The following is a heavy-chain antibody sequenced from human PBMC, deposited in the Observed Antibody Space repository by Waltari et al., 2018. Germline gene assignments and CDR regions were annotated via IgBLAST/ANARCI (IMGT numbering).Heavy chain of an antibody. V-gene: IGHV4-4*07. D-gene: IGHD3-3*01. CDR2: IYTSGST. Sequence: QVQLQESGPGLVKPSETLSLTCTVSGGSISSYYWSWIRQPAGKGLEWIGRIYTSGSTNYNPSLKSRVTMSVDTSKNQFSLKLSSVTAADTAVYYCASLTYYDFWSGPDYGMDVWGQGTTVTVSS. J-gene: IGHJ6*02. CDR1: GGSISSYY. CDR3: ASLTYYDFWSGPDYGMDV.